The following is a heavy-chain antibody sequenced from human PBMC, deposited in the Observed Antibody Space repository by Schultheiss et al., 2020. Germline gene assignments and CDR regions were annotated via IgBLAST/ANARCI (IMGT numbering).Heavy chain of an antibody. D-gene: IGHD5-18*01. V-gene: IGHV1-69*05. Sequence: SVKVSCKASGGTFSSYAISWVRQAPGQGLEWMGGIIPIFGTANYAQKLQGRVTITRDTSASTAYMELSSLRSEDTAVYYCARVTAKEDLIDYWGQGTLVTVSS. CDR2: IIPIFGTA. CDR1: GGTFSSYA. J-gene: IGHJ4*02. CDR3: ARVTAKEDLIDY.